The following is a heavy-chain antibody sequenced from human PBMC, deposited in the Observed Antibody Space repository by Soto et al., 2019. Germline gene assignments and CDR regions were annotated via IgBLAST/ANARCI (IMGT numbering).Heavy chain of an antibody. V-gene: IGHV4-31*03. D-gene: IGHD3-22*01. J-gene: IGHJ5*02. CDR2: ISYSGST. CDR1: GGSISSCGYY. Sequence: SETLSLTCTVSGGSISSCGYYWSWIRQYPGKGLEWIGYISYSGSTYYNPSLKSRITISVDTSKNQFSLKLSSVTAADTAVYYCARGSWYYSDSSGPGGFDPWGQGTLVTVSS. CDR3: ARGSWYYSDSSGPGGFDP.